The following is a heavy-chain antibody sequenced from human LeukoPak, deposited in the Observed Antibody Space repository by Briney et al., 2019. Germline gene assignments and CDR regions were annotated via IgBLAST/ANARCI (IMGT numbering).Heavy chain of an antibody. CDR3: ARGLGLTNFDY. CDR1: GGSISSGGYY. J-gene: IGHJ4*02. V-gene: IGHV4-31*03. CDR2: IYYSGST. Sequence: SQTLSLTCTVSGGSISSGGYYWSWIRKHPGKGLEWIGYIYYSGSTYYNPSLKSRVTISVDTSKNQFSLKLSSVTAADTAVYYCARGLGLTNFDYWGQGTLVTVSS. D-gene: IGHD1-7*01.